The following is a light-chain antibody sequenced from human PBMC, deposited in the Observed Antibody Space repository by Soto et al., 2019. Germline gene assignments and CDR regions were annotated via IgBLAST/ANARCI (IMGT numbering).Light chain of an antibody. CDR3: QQYYALPFT. Sequence: DIVMTQSPDSLAVSLGERATINCKSSQSVLYSSDNKNYLAWYQQKPGQSPRLLIYWASTRESGVPDRFSGSGSGTDFTLTGSSLQAEDVAVYDCQQYYALPFTFGPGTKV. V-gene: IGKV4-1*01. CDR1: QSVLYSSDNKNY. CDR2: WAS. J-gene: IGKJ3*01.